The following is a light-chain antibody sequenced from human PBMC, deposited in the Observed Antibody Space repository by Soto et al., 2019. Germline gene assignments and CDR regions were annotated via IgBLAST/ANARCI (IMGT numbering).Light chain of an antibody. CDR2: EVS. V-gene: IGKV2-29*01. Sequence: DIVMTQTPLSLSVTPGQPASISCKSSQSLLHSDGKTYLYWYLQKAGQSPQLLIYEVSSRVSGVPDRRSGSESRTDFTLKITRVEAEDVGVYYLMQGIHLPFTFGPGTKVDIK. J-gene: IGKJ3*01. CDR3: MQGIHLPFT. CDR1: QSLLHSDGKTY.